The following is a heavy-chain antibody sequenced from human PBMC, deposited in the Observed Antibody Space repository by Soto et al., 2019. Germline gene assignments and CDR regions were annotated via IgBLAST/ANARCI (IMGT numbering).Heavy chain of an antibody. CDR3: ARDAQHLANYGMDV. Sequence: QVQLVESGGNVVQPGRSLRLSCAASGFSFSSHGMHWVRQAPGKGLEWVAHLWAGGNIRYYAYSVKGRFTISSDHSKNTLYLKMDSLGAEDTAVYYCARDAQHLANYGMDVRGQGTRVHVSS. CDR1: GFSFSSHG. CDR2: LWAGGNIR. V-gene: IGHV3-33*01. J-gene: IGHJ6*02. D-gene: IGHD3-3*02.